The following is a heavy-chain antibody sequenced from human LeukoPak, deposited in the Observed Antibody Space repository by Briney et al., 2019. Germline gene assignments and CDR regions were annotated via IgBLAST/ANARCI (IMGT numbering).Heavy chain of an antibody. J-gene: IGHJ4*02. V-gene: IGHV3-33*06. CDR1: GFTFSSYG. CDR2: IWYDGSNK. Sequence: GRSLRLSCAASGFTFSSYGMHWVRQAPGKGLEWVAVIWYDGSNKYYADSVKGRFTISRDNSKNTLYLQMNSLRAEDTAMYFCAKDKDPWKSTSISDFDYWGQGTLVTVSS. CDR3: AKDKDPWKSTSISDFDY. D-gene: IGHD1-1*01.